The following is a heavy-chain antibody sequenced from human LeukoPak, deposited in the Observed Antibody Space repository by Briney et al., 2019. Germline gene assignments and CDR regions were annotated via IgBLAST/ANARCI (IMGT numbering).Heavy chain of an antibody. CDR3: ARGEGARPDY. CDR1: GGSISIGGYS. CDR2: IYHSGST. V-gene: IGHV4-30-2*01. J-gene: IGHJ4*02. Sequence: SQTLSLTCAVSGGSISIGGYSWSWIRQPPGKGLEWIGYIYHSGSTYYNPSLKSRVTISVDRSKNQFSLKLSSVTAADTAVYYCARGEGARPDYWGQGTLVTVSS.